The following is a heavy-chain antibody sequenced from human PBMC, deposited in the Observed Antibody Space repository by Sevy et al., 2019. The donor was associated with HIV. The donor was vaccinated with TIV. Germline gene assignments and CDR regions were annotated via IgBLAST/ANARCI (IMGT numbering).Heavy chain of an antibody. Sequence: SGPTLVNPTQTLTLTCTFSGISLSTSGMGVGWIRQPPGKALEWLALIYWDDDKHSSPSLKSRLTITKDTSKNQVVLTMTNMDPVDTATYYCAHWLYGDYVTNFDYWGQGTLVTVSS. J-gene: IGHJ4*02. CDR2: IYWDDDK. V-gene: IGHV2-5*02. D-gene: IGHD4-17*01. CDR1: GISLSTSGMG. CDR3: AHWLYGDYVTNFDY.